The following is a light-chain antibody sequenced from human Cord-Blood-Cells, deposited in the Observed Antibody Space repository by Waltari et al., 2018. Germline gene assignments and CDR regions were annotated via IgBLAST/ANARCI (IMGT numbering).Light chain of an antibody. CDR2: EGS. V-gene: IGLV2-23*01. CDR1: XXDVXSYNL. Sequence: QSALTQPASVSGSPGQXXXXXXXRTXXDVXSYNLVSWYQQHPGKAPKLMIYEGSKRPSGVSNRFSGSKSGNTASLTISGLQAEDEADYYCCSYAGSSTWVFGGGTKLTVL. J-gene: IGLJ3*02. CDR3: CSYAGSSTWV.